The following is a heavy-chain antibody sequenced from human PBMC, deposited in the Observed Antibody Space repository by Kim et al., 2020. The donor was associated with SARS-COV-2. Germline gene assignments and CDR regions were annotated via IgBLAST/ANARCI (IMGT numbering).Heavy chain of an antibody. D-gene: IGHD1-26*01. J-gene: IGHJ3*02. CDR1: GFTFSSYA. Sequence: GGSLRLSCAASGFTFSSYAMSWVRQAPGKGLEWVSAISGSGGSTYYADSVKGRFTISRDNSKNTLYLQMNSLRAEDTAVYYCAKDIPHGGSYPYAFDIWGQGTMVTVSS. V-gene: IGHV3-23*01. CDR3: AKDIPHGGSYPYAFDI. CDR2: ISGSGGST.